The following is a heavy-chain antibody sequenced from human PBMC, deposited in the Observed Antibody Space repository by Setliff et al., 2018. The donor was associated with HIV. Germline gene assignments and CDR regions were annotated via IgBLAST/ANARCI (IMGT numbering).Heavy chain of an antibody. CDR3: ARGEPTILVVPAAFFDY. CDR1: GFTFSSYG. Sequence: GGSLRLSCAASGFTFSSYGMHWVRQAPGKGLEWVAFIQHDGNNKYYADSVRGRFTISRDNAKKSLYLQMNSLRAEDTAVYYCARGEPTILVVPAAFFDYWGQGTLVTVSS. J-gene: IGHJ4*02. CDR2: IQHDGNNK. D-gene: IGHD2-2*01. V-gene: IGHV3-30*02.